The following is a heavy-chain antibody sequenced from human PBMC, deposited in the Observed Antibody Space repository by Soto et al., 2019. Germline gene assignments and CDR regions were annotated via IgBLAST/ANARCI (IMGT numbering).Heavy chain of an antibody. Sequence: GGSLRLSCAASGFTFSSYSMNWVRQAPGKGLEWVSSISSSSSYIYYADSVKGRFTISRDNAKNSLYLQMNSLRAEDTAVYYCARGLELLNGMDVWGQGTTVTVSS. CDR3: ARGLELLNGMDV. CDR2: ISSSSSYI. J-gene: IGHJ6*02. V-gene: IGHV3-21*01. D-gene: IGHD2-15*01. CDR1: GFTFSSYS.